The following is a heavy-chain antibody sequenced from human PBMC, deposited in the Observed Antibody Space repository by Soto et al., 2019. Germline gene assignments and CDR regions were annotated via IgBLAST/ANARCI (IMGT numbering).Heavy chain of an antibody. J-gene: IGHJ6*02. D-gene: IGHD3-22*01. CDR2: IIPILGIA. CDR1: GGTFSSYT. CDR3: AREPDSSGNHYYYYYGMDV. Sequence: QVQLVQSGAEVKKPGSSVKVSCKASGGTFSSYTISWVRQAPGQGLEWMGRIIPILGIANYAQKFQGRVTITADKSTSTAYMELSSLRSEDTAVYYCAREPDSSGNHYYYYYGMDVWGQGTTVTVSS. V-gene: IGHV1-69*08.